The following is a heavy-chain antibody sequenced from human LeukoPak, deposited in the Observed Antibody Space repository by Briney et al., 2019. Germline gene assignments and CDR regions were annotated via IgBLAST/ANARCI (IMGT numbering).Heavy chain of an antibody. V-gene: IGHV1-2*02. D-gene: IGHD5-12*01. CDR2: INPHSGGT. CDR3: ARDRYSGYDQALDY. Sequence: ASVKVSCKASGYTFTGYFIHWVRQAPGQGLEWMGWINPHSGGTNYAQRFQGRVTMTRDTSISTAYMELSSLRPDDTAVYYCARDRYSGYDQALDYWGQGALVTVSS. CDR1: GYTFTGYF. J-gene: IGHJ4*02.